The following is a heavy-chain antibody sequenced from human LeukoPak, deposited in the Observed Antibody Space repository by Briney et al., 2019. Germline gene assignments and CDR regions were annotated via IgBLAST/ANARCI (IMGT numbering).Heavy chain of an antibody. J-gene: IGHJ6*03. Sequence: ASVKVSCKASGYTFTSYGISWVRQAPGQGLEWMGWISAYNGNTNYAQKLQGRVTMTTDTSTSTAYMGLRSLRSDDTAVYYCARAIYCSSTSCDYYMDVWGKGTTVTVSS. CDR1: GYTFTSYG. D-gene: IGHD2-2*01. V-gene: IGHV1-18*01. CDR2: ISAYNGNT. CDR3: ARAIYCSSTSCDYYMDV.